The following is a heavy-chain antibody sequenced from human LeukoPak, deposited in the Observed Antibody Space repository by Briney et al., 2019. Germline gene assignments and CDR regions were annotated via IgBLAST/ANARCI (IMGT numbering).Heavy chain of an antibody. CDR1: GDSVSSNSAA. D-gene: IGHD2-15*01. CDR2: TYYRSKWYS. J-gene: IGHJ4*02. CDR3: TRSGGWHDY. V-gene: IGHV6-1*01. Sequence: SQTLSLTCAVSGDSVSSNSAAWNWIRQSPSRGLEWLGRTYYRSKWYSEYAISVKSRIIINPDTSKNQFSLQLNSVTPEDTGTYYCTRSGGWHDYWGQGTLVTVSS.